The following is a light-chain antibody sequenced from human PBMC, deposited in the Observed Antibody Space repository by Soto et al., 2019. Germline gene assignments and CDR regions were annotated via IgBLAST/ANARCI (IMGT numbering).Light chain of an antibody. CDR1: QTLSNY. CDR3: HQSDHLIP. Sequence: RVTITCRASQTLSNYLTWFQQKPGKAPKVLIYGASTLQSGVPSRFSGSGSGTDFTFTISSLQPDDIATYYCHQSDHLIPFGHLTLLAIK. V-gene: IGKV1-33*01. J-gene: IGKJ5*01. CDR2: GAS.